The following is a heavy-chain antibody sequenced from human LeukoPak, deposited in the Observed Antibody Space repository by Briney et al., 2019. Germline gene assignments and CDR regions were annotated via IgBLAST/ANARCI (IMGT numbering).Heavy chain of an antibody. D-gene: IGHD3-10*01. CDR3: ATAHEIYYGSGRHEDAFDI. V-gene: IGHV1-24*01. CDR2: FDPEDGET. CDR1: GYTLTELS. Sequence: ASVKVSCKVSGYTLTELSMHWVRQAPGKGLEWMGGFDPEDGETIYAQKIQGRVTMTEDTSTATAYTELSSLRSEDTAVYYCATAHEIYYGSGRHEDAFDIWGQGTMVTVSS. J-gene: IGHJ3*02.